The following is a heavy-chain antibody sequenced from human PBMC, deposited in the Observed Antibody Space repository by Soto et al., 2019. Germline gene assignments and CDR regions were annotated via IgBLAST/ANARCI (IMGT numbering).Heavy chain of an antibody. D-gene: IGHD2-15*01. CDR1: GFTFDDYA. Sequence: EVQLVESGGGLVQPGRSLRLSCAASGFTFDDYAMHWVRQAPGKGLEWVSGISWNSGSIGYADSVKGRFIISRDNAKNSVYLQMNSLRAEDTALYYCAKDTTESCYLGAFDIWGQGTMVTVSS. CDR3: AKDTTESCYLGAFDI. J-gene: IGHJ3*02. CDR2: ISWNSGSI. V-gene: IGHV3-9*01.